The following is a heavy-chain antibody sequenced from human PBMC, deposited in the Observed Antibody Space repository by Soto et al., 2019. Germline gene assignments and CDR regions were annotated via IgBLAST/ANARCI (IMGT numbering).Heavy chain of an antibody. V-gene: IGHV4-59*01. J-gene: IGHJ5*02. CDR3: ARGIATGQLDP. Sequence: PSETLSLTCTVSGGSISSYYWSWIRQPPGKGLEWIGYIYYSGSTNYNPSLKSRVTISVDTSKNQFSLKLSSVTAADTAVYYCARGIATGQLDPWGRGTLVTVSS. CDR2: IYYSGST. D-gene: IGHD2-15*01. CDR1: GGSISSYY.